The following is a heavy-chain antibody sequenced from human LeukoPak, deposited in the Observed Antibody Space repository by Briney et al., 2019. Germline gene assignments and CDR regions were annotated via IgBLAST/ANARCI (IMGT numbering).Heavy chain of an antibody. CDR2: INPSGGST. V-gene: IGHV1-46*01. Sequence: ASVKVSCKASGYTFASYYMHWVRQAPGQGREWMGIINPSGGSTSYAQKFQGRVTMTRDTSTNTVYMELTSLRSEDTAVYYCARTSEWLPGMDVWGQGTTVTVSS. J-gene: IGHJ6*02. CDR1: GYTFASYY. CDR3: ARTSEWLPGMDV. D-gene: IGHD3-3*01.